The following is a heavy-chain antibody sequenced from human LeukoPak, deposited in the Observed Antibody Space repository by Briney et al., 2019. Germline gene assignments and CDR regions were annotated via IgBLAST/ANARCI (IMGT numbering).Heavy chain of an antibody. J-gene: IGHJ6*02. Sequence: GESLKISCKGSGHSFTSYWIGWVRQMPGKGLEWMGIIYPGDSDTRYSPSFQGQVTISADKSISTAYLQWSSLKASDTAMYYCARVPVVPAAWYGMDVWGQGTTVTVS. D-gene: IGHD2-2*01. CDR1: GHSFTSYW. V-gene: IGHV5-51*01. CDR2: IYPGDSDT. CDR3: ARVPVVPAAWYGMDV.